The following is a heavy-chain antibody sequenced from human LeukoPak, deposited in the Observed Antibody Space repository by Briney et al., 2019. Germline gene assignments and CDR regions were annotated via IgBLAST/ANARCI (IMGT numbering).Heavy chain of an antibody. CDR3: ARDGSSWYFYFDY. Sequence: GGSLRLSCAASGFTFSSNSMNWVRQAPGKGLEWVSYISSTGGTIYYADSMKGRFTISRDNAKNSLYLQMNSLRAEDTAVYYCARDGSSWYFYFDYWAREPWSPSPQ. V-gene: IGHV3-48*04. CDR1: GFTFSSNS. D-gene: IGHD6-13*01. J-gene: IGHJ4*02. CDR2: ISSTGGTI.